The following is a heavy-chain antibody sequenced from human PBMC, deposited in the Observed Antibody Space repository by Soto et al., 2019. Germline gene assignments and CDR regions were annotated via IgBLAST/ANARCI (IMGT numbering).Heavy chain of an antibody. Sequence: PSETLSLTCTVSGGSISSSSYYWGWIRQPPGKGLEWIGSIYYSGSTYYNPSLKGRVTISVDTSKNQFSLKLSSVTAADTAVYYCAREVVPAATYYYYYGMDVWGQGTTVTVSS. CDR3: AREVVPAATYYYYYGMDV. V-gene: IGHV4-39*01. D-gene: IGHD2-2*01. J-gene: IGHJ6*02. CDR1: GGSISSSSYY. CDR2: IYYSGST.